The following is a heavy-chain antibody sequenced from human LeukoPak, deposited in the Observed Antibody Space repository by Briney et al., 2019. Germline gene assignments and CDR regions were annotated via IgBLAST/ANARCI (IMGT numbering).Heavy chain of an antibody. V-gene: IGHV1-2*02. CDR3: ARDLIYSNRWELDL. Sequence: GASVKVSCKASGYTFTDYYMQWVRQAPGQGLEWMGWINPNNGGTRYAQNFQGRVSLTRDTSIGTAYMELSSLRSDDTALYYCARDLIYSNRWELDLWGQGTLVTVSS. CDR2: INPNNGGT. CDR1: GYTFTDYY. D-gene: IGHD1-26*01. J-gene: IGHJ4*02.